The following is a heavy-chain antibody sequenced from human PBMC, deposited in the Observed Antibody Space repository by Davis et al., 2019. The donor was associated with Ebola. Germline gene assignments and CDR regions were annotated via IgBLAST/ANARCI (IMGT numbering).Heavy chain of an antibody. D-gene: IGHD1-26*01. CDR3: ARIVGATGSWHFDL. Sequence: MPSETLSLTCTVSGGSISSYYWSWIRQPPGKGLEWIGYIYYSGSTNYSPSLKSRVTMSVDTSKSQFSLKLTSVTAADTALFYCARIVGATGSWHFDLWGRGTLVTVSS. J-gene: IGHJ2*01. CDR1: GGSISSYY. CDR2: IYYSGST. V-gene: IGHV4-59*08.